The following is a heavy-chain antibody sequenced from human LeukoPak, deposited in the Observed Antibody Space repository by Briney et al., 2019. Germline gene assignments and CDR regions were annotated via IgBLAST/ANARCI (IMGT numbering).Heavy chain of an antibody. V-gene: IGHV3-30*02. CDR3: AKERGYSYGLEIDY. CDR2: IWYDGSNK. D-gene: IGHD5-18*01. Sequence: GGSLRLSCAASGFTFSSYGMHWVRQAPGKGLEWVAVIWYDGSNKYYADSVKGRFTISRDNSKNTLYLQMNSLRAEDTAVYYCAKERGYSYGLEIDYWGQGTLVTVSS. CDR1: GFTFSSYG. J-gene: IGHJ4*02.